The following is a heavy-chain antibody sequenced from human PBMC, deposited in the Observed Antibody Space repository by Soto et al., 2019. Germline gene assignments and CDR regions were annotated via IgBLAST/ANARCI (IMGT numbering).Heavy chain of an antibody. V-gene: IGHV1-18*01. J-gene: IGHJ5*02. Sequence: SVPVSCPTYGSTFPSFVITWVRQDPGQGLEWMGWISGYNGNTNYAQKFQGRVTMTTDTSTSTAYMELRSLRSDDTAVYYCARGGYSSGGGCLAFDHWCQGTLVT. CDR1: GSTFPSFV. CDR3: ARGGYSSGGGCLAFDH. CDR2: ISGYNGNT. D-gene: IGHD2-15*01.